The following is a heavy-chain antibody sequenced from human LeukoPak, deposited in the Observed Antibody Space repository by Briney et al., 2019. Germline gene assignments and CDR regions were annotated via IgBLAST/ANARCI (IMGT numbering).Heavy chain of an antibody. CDR2: IHDDGRT. CDR3: AKVLTAAGLDL. D-gene: IGHD6-25*01. V-gene: IGHV4-59*08. Sequence: SETLSLTCNVSGGSFGSYYWNWIRQSPGKGLEWLANIHDDGRTTPNPSLRSRLTISQDRSKNQFSLKVSSVTAADTAFYYCAKVLTAAGLDLWGQGILVTVSS. J-gene: IGHJ5*02. CDR1: GGSFGSYY.